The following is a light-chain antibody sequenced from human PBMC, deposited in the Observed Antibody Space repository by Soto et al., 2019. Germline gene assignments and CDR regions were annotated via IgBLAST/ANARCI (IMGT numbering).Light chain of an antibody. Sequence: ESVLTQSPGTLSLSPGERSTLSCMASQSVSSNLAWYQQKAGQAPRLLIFGASGRATGIPERFSGSGSGTDFSLTISRLEPEDSAVYYCQQYGSSLLTFGGGTKVDIK. CDR1: QSVSSN. J-gene: IGKJ4*01. CDR2: GAS. CDR3: QQYGSSLLT. V-gene: IGKV3-20*01.